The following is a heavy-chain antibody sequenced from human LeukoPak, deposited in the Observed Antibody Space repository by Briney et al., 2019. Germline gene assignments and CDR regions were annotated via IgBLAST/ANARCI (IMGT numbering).Heavy chain of an antibody. CDR1: GFTFSSYN. V-gene: IGHV3-21*01. CDR2: ISSSSSYI. D-gene: IGHD5-18*01. CDR3: ARDNGRGYSYGLGY. J-gene: IGHJ4*02. Sequence: GGSLRLSCAASGFTFSSYNMNWVRQAPGKGLEWVSSISSSSSYIYYADSVKGRFTISRDNAKNSLYLQMNSLRAEDTAVYYCARDNGRGYSYGLGYWGQGTLVTVSS.